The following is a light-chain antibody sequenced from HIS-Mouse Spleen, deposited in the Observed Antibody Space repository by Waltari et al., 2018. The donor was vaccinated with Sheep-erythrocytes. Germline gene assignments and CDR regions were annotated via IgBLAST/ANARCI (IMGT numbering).Light chain of an antibody. CDR2: WAS. CDR3: QQYYSTLT. CDR1: QSVLYSPNNKNY. Sequence: DIVMTQSPDSLAVSLGERATINCKSSQSVLYSPNNKNYLAWYQKKPGQLPKLLIYWASTRESGVPDRFSGSGSGTDFTLTISSLQAEDVAVYYCQQYYSTLTFGGGTKVEIK. J-gene: IGKJ4*01. V-gene: IGKV4-1*01.